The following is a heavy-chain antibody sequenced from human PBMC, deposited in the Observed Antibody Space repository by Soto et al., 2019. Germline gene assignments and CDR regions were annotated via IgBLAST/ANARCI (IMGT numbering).Heavy chain of an antibody. Sequence: EVQLLESGGGLVQPGGSLRLSCAASGFSFFSSAMSWVRQTPGGGLEWVSSISGRAEKTYYADSVKGRFTISGHISKGTLSLEMTSLRAEDSALYYCARSRDSDAWYSLDYWGQGTLVTVSS. V-gene: IGHV3-23*01. D-gene: IGHD6-19*01. J-gene: IGHJ4*02. CDR1: GFSFFSSA. CDR2: ISGRAEKT. CDR3: ARSRDSDAWYSLDY.